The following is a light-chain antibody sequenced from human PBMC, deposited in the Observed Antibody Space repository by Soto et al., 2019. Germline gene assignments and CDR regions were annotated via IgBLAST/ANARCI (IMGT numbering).Light chain of an antibody. V-gene: IGKV3-20*01. CDR1: QSVSSSY. CDR2: GAS. CDR3: MQGTHWPYT. Sequence: EIVLTQSPGTLSLSPGERATLSCRASQSVSSSYLAWYQQKPGQAPRLLIYGASSRATGIPDRFSGSGSGTDFTLTISRVEAEDVGVYYCMQGTHWPYTFGQGTQLEI. J-gene: IGKJ2*01.